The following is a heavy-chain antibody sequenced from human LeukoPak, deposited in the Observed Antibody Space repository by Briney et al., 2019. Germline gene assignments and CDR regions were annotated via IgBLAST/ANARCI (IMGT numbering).Heavy chain of an antibody. CDR2: IYHSGST. V-gene: IGHV4-59*08. J-gene: IGHJ6*02. Sequence: SETLSLTCTVSGGSIGDYYWSWIRQPPGKGLEWIGYIYHSGSTNYNPSLKSRVTISVDTSKNQFSLKLSSVTAADTAVYYCARVPLTYGSGSFYYYYGMDVWGQGTTVTVSS. D-gene: IGHD3-10*01. CDR3: ARVPLTYGSGSFYYYYGMDV. CDR1: GGSIGDYY.